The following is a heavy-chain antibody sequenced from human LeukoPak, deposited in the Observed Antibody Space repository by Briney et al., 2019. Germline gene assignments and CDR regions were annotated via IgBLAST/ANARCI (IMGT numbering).Heavy chain of an antibody. D-gene: IGHD3-22*01. CDR3: ARVGGYYYDSSGPEGFDY. CDR2: INAGNGNT. Sequence: ASVKVSCKASGYTFTSYAMHWVRQAPGQRLEWMGWINAGNGNTKYSQKFQGRVTITRDTSASTAYMELSSLRSEDTAVYYCARVGGYYYDSSGPEGFDYWGQGTLVTVSS. J-gene: IGHJ4*02. CDR1: GYTFTSYA. V-gene: IGHV1-3*01.